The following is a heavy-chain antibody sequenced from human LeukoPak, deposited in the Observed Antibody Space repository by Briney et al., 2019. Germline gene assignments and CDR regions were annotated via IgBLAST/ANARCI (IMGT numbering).Heavy chain of an antibody. CDR1: GFTFSSYG. D-gene: IGHD3-10*01. Sequence: GGSLRLSCAASGFTFSSYGMHWVRQAPGKGLEWVAFISYDGSNKYSAVSVRGRFTIFRDNSKNTLYLQMNSLRADDTAVYYCARALLWFGELWYWGQGTLVTVSS. J-gene: IGHJ4*02. V-gene: IGHV3-30*03. CDR3: ARALLWFGELWY. CDR2: ISYDGSNK.